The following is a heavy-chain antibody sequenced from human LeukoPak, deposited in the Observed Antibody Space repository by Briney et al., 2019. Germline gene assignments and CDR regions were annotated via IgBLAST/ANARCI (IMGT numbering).Heavy chain of an antibody. D-gene: IGHD3-10*01. CDR2: IKQDGSEK. CDR3: ARDLFAYGAGTPY. V-gene: IGHV3-7*05. CDR1: GFTFSSYW. Sequence: PGGSLRLSCAASGFTFSSYWMSWVRQAPGKGLEWVANIKQDGSEKYYVDSVKGRFTISRDNAKNSLYLQMNSLRAEDTAVYYCARDLFAYGAGTPYWGQGTLVTVSS. J-gene: IGHJ4*02.